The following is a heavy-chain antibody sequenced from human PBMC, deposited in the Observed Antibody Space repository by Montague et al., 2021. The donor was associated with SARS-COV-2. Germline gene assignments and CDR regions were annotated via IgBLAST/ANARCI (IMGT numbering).Heavy chain of an antibody. CDR2: INHRGYI. Sequence: ETLSLTCAVYGGSFSNFYWSWIRQPPEKGLEWIGEINHRGYIDYNPSLESRVTISVDTSKNQFSLKVNSVTAADTAVYYCASAPRNSFGYWAYWGQGTLLTVSS. V-gene: IGHV4-34*01. CDR3: ASAPRNSFGYWAY. D-gene: IGHD3-22*01. J-gene: IGHJ4*02. CDR1: GGSFSNFY.